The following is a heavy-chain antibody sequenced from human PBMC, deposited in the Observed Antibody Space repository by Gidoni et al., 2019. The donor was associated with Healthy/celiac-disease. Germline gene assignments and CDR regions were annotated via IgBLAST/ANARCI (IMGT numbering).Heavy chain of an antibody. CDR1: GYTFTRYD. Sequence: QVQLVQSGAAVTKPGASVKVSCKASGYTFTRYDINWVRQATGQGLEWMGWMNPNSGNTGYAQKFQGRVTMTRNTSISTAYMELSSLRSEDTAVYYCARVDIVATSTGLGFDYWGQGTLVTVSS. D-gene: IGHD5-12*01. J-gene: IGHJ4*02. CDR2: MNPNSGNT. V-gene: IGHV1-8*01. CDR3: ARVDIVATSTGLGFDY.